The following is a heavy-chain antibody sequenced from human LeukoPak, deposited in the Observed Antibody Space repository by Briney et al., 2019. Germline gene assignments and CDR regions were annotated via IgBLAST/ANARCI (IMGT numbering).Heavy chain of an antibody. CDR1: GFTFSSYW. Sequence: GGSLRLSCAASGFTFSSYWMSWVRQAPGKGLEWVSGMSWNSGSIGYADSVKGRFTISRDNAKNSLYLQMNSLRAEDTALYYCAKEAYYDSSGYRYYYFDSWGQGTLVTVSS. V-gene: IGHV3-9*01. CDR3: AKEAYYDSSGYRYYYFDS. D-gene: IGHD3-22*01. CDR2: MSWNSGSI. J-gene: IGHJ4*02.